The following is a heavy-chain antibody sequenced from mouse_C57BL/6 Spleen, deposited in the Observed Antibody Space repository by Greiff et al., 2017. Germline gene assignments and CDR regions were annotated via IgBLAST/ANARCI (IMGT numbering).Heavy chain of an antibody. V-gene: IGHV2-2*01. D-gene: IGHD2-4*01. J-gene: IGHJ1*03. CDR3: AIYYDYEKYFDV. CDR2: IWSGGST. Sequence: VSGFSLTSYGVHWVRQSPGKGLEWLGVIWSGGSTDYNAAFISRLSISKDNSKSQVFFKMNSLQADDTAIYYCAIYYDYEKYFDVWGTGTTVTVSS. CDR1: GFSLTSYG.